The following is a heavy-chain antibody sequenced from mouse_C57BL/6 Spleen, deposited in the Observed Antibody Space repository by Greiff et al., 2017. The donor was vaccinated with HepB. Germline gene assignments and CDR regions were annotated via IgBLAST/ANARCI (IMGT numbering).Heavy chain of an antibody. CDR1: GYTFTSYW. CDR3: ARSTGGAWFAY. V-gene: IGHV1-64*01. Sequence: QVQLQQPGAELVKPGASVKLSCKASGYTFTSYWMHWVKQRPGQGLEWIGMIHPNSGSTNYNEKFKSKATLTVDKSSSTAYMQLSSRTSEDSAVYYCARSTGGAWFAYWGQGTLVTVSA. J-gene: IGHJ3*01. CDR2: IHPNSGST. D-gene: IGHD4-1*02.